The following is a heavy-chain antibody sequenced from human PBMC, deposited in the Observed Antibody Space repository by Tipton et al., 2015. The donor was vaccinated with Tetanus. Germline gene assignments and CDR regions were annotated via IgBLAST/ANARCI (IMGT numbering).Heavy chain of an antibody. CDR2: VWYGGSHK. D-gene: IGHD3-9*01. Sequence: SLRLSCAAPGFIFSSYAMHWVRQAPGKGLEWVAVVWYGGSHKYYADSVKGRFTISRDNSKDTVFLEMNSPRAEDTAVYYCARGEYYEILSTGSYRNRYNGLDVWGQGTTVIVSS. CDR1: GFIFSSYA. CDR3: ARGEYYEILSTGSYRNRYNGLDV. V-gene: IGHV3-33*08. J-gene: IGHJ6*02.